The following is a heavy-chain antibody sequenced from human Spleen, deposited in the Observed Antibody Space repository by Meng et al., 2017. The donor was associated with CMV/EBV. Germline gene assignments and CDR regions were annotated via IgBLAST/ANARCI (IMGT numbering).Heavy chain of an antibody. D-gene: IGHD1-7*01. J-gene: IGHJ4*02. Sequence: KVSCKASGFSFDGYWVVWVRQMPGKGLEWMGIIYPGDSDTRYSPSFQGQVTISADKSISTAYLQWSSLKASDTAMYYCARQDNWNYGYWGQGTLVTVSS. CDR1: GFSFDGYW. CDR2: IYPGDSDT. V-gene: IGHV5-51*01. CDR3: ARQDNWNYGY.